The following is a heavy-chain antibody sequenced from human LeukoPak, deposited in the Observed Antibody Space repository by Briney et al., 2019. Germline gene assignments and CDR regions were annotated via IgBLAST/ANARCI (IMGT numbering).Heavy chain of an antibody. CDR1: GFTFSSYW. V-gene: IGHV3-7*01. J-gene: IGHJ6*03. Sequence: GGSLRLSCAASGFTFSSYWMSWVRQAPGKGLEWVANIKQDGSEKYYVDSVKGRFTISRDNAKNSLYLQMNSLRAEDTAVYYCARDVYSSSSYYYYYMDVWGKGTTVTVSS. D-gene: IGHD6-6*01. CDR2: IKQDGSEK. CDR3: ARDVYSSSSYYYYYMDV.